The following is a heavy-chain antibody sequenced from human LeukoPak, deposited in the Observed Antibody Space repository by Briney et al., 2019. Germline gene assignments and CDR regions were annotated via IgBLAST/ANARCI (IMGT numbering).Heavy chain of an antibody. D-gene: IGHD3-10*01. CDR2: INESGET. V-gene: IGHV4-34*01. CDR1: GFTFSDYY. CDR3: ARHVIGRWFGDDYSYCIDV. J-gene: IGHJ6*03. Sequence: GSLRLSCAASGFTFSDYYMSWIRQAPGKGLEWIAEINESGETKYNPSLKSRVTISLDKSKNQFSLKLSSVTAADTAEYYCARHVIGRWFGDDYSYCIDVWGKGSTVTISS.